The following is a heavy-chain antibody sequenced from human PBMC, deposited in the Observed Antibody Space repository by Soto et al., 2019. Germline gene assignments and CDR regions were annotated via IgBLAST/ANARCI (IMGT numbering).Heavy chain of an antibody. V-gene: IGHV3-49*04. CDR3: ARGYSTSWYQYELDR. J-gene: IGHJ4*02. CDR2: IREKNFGGTT. CDR1: GFMFEDYG. D-gene: IGHD5-12*01. Sequence: PGGSLRLSCSASGFMFEDYGLSLVRQGPGKGLEWVCGIREKNFGGTTSYAASVRGRFIISRDDFSNTAHLQMNDLQVDDTGVYFCARGYSTSWYQYELDRGGQGAQVTVAS.